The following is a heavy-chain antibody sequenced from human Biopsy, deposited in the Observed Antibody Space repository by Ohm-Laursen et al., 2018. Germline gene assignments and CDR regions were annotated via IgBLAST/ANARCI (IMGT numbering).Heavy chain of an antibody. CDR1: GFTFSAFS. V-gene: IGHV3-11*01. CDR2: ISSSGATI. J-gene: IGHJ4*02. Sequence: SLRLSCAASGFTFSAFSMNWVRQAPGKGLEWLSYISSSGATIKYADSVKGRFTISRDNAKNSLYLRVNSLRAEDTAVYFCARARDDFVVVPAAFFDFWGQGTLVTVSS. D-gene: IGHD2-15*01. CDR3: ARARDDFVVVPAAFFDF.